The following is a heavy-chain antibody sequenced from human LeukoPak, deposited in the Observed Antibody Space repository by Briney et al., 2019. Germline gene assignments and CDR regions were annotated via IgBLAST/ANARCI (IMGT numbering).Heavy chain of an antibody. V-gene: IGHV4-59*01. D-gene: IGHD6-13*01. Sequence: SETLSLTCTVSGGSISSYYWSWIRQPPWKGLEWIGYIYYSGSTNYNPSLKSRVTISVDTSKNQFSLKLSSVIAADTAVYYCAKGYSNTWYYFDYWGQGTLVTVSS. CDR1: GGSISSYY. J-gene: IGHJ4*02. CDR3: AKGYSNTWYYFDY. CDR2: IYYSGST.